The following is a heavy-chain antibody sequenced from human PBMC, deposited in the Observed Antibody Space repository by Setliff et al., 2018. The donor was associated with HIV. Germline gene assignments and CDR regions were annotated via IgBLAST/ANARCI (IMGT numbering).Heavy chain of an antibody. J-gene: IGHJ4*02. CDR1: GYTFTNYD. CDR3: AREYYYDSSGYDY. CDR2: MNPNSGNT. V-gene: IGHV1-8*03. D-gene: IGHD3-22*01. Sequence: VASVKVSCKASGYTFTNYDIYWLRQASGQGLEWMGWMNPNSGNTGYAQKFQVRVTITRNTSISTAFMDLSSLRSEDTAVSYCAREYYYDSSGYDYWGQGTLVAVSS.